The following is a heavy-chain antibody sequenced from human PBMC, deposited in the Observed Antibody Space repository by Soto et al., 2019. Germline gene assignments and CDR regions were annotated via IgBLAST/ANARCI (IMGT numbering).Heavy chain of an antibody. V-gene: IGHV4-61*01. CDR3: ARGDATLTNRHYYYYCLDV. D-gene: IGHD4-17*01. CDR1: GGCVRSGSYC. Sequence: PSETMALTCTVSGGCVRSGSYCWSGMRQHAGKGLEWIGYIYYSGSTNYNPSLKSRVTISVDTSKNQFSLKLSSVTAADTAVYYCARGDATLTNRHYYYYCLDVWGQGTTVTVSS. CDR2: IYYSGST. J-gene: IGHJ6*02.